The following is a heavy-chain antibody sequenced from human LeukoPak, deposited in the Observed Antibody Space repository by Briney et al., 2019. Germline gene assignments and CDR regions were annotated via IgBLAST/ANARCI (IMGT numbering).Heavy chain of an antibody. CDR1: RFSFSAYP. CDR2: ISASGDVT. J-gene: IGHJ3*02. D-gene: IGHD1-26*01. CDR3: AKSLLTTASGTGRAFDI. V-gene: IGHV3-23*01. Sequence: GGSLRLSCEASRFSFSAYPMGWVRRAPGKGLEWVSGISASGDVTFHADPLKGRFTISRDNSKNTLYLQMDSLRAEDTAKYYCAKSLLTTASGTGRAFDIWGQGTVVTVSA.